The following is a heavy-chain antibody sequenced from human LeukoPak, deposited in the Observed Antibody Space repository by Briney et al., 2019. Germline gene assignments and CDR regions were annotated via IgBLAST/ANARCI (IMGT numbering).Heavy chain of an antibody. CDR3: ARDPPRRYDY. D-gene: IGHD1-14*01. CDR2: ISSSSDAI. CDR1: GFTFRSYS. Sequence: SGGSLRLFCAASGFTFRSYSMNWVRQAPGKGLEGVSYISSSSDAIYYADTVKGRFTNSRDNAKNSLYLQMNSLRAEDTAVYYWARDPPRRYDYWGEGTLVTASS. V-gene: IGHV3-48*01. J-gene: IGHJ4*02.